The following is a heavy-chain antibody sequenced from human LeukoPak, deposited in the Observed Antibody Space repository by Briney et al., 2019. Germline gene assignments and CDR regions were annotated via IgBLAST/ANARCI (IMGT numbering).Heavy chain of an antibody. CDR2: IIPIFGTA. J-gene: IGHJ6*02. CDR1: GYTFSTYP. Sequence: ASVKVSCKASGYTFSTYPMNWVRQAPGQGLEWMGGIIPIFGTANYAQKFQGRVTITADESTSTAYMELSSLRSEDTAVYYCASTLVGATPRPYYYYYYGMDVWGQGTTVTVSS. V-gene: IGHV1-69*13. CDR3: ASTLVGATPRPYYYYYYGMDV. D-gene: IGHD1-26*01.